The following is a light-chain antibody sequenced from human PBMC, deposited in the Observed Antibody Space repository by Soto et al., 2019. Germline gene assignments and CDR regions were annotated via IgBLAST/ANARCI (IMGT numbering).Light chain of an antibody. J-gene: IGKJ4*01. CDR1: QAIGVY. Sequence: DIQVTQSPSSLSASLGDRVTITCRATQAIGVYLAWFQQQPGKVPKLLICAASALESGVPTRFSGSGSATDFTLRVSSLQPEDIATYYCQKYNCAPLTFGGGTKVES. CDR3: QKYNCAPLT. CDR2: AAS. V-gene: IGKV1-27*01.